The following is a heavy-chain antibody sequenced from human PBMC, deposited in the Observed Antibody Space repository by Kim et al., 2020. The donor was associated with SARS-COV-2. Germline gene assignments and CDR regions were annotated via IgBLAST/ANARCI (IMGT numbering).Heavy chain of an antibody. CDR2: IKQDGSEK. CDR3: ARAYDGASCYFDY. J-gene: IGHJ4*02. D-gene: IGHD3-22*01. CDR1: GFTFSSYW. V-gene: IGHV3-7*01. Sequence: GGSLRLSCAASGFTFSSYWMSWVRQAPGKGLEWVANIKQDGSEKYYVDSVKGRFTISRDNAKNSLYLQMNSLRAEDTAVYYCARAYDGASCYFDYWGQGTLVTVSS.